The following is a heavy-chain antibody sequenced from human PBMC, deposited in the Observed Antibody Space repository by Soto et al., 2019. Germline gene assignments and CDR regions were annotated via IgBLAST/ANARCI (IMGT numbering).Heavy chain of an antibody. CDR2: IYRSGST. CDR1: GYSISSGYY. V-gene: IGHV4-38-2*01. CDR3: ARVDGPYYFDY. Sequence: ETLSLTCAVSGYSISSGYYWGWIRQPPGKGLEWIGSIYRSGSTYYNPSLKSRVTISVDTSKNQFSLKLSSVTAADTAVYYCARVDGPYYFDYRGQGTLVTVSS. J-gene: IGHJ4*02.